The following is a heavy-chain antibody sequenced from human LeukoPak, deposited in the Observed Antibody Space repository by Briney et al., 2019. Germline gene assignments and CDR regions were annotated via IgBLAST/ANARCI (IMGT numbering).Heavy chain of an antibody. Sequence: GGSLRLSCAASGFTFSSYSMNWVRQAPGKGLEWVSSISSSSSYIYYADSVKGRFTISRDNAKKSLYLQMNSLRAEDTAVYYCARDYSRLVVAPNWFDPWGQGTLVTVSS. CDR3: ARDYSRLVVAPNWFDP. CDR1: GFTFSSYS. V-gene: IGHV3-21*01. J-gene: IGHJ5*02. D-gene: IGHD2-15*01. CDR2: ISSSSSYI.